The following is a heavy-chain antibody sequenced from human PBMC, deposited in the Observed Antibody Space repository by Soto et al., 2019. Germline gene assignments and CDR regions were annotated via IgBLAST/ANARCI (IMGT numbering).Heavy chain of an antibody. D-gene: IGHD6-13*01. CDR3: ARDHGIAAAGTGYYYGMDV. Sequence: GGALRLSCAASGFTFSSYGMHWVRPAPGKGLDWVAVIWYDGSNKYYADSVKGRFTISRDNSKNTLYLQMNSLRAEDTAVYYCARDHGIAAAGTGYYYGMDVWGQGTTVTVSS. CDR2: IWYDGSNK. J-gene: IGHJ6*02. CDR1: GFTFSSYG. V-gene: IGHV3-33*01.